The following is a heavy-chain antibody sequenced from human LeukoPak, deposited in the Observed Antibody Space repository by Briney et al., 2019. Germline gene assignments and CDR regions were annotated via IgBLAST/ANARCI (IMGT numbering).Heavy chain of an antibody. CDR3: ARGAAAYYDFWSGYQGWFDP. Sequence: ASVKVSCKASGYTFTSYGISWVRQAPGQGRERMGWISAYNGNTNYAQKLQGGDTMTTDTSTSTAYMELRSVRSDDTAVYYCARGAAAYYDFWSGYQGWFDPGGEGTLVTVS. CDR1: GYTFTSYG. D-gene: IGHD3-3*01. J-gene: IGHJ5*02. CDR2: ISAYNGNT. V-gene: IGHV1-18*01.